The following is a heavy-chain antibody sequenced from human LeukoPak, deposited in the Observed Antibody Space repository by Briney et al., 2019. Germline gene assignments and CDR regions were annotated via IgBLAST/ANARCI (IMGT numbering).Heavy chain of an antibody. V-gene: IGHV1-2*04. CDR2: INPNSGGT. D-gene: IGHD6-19*01. Sequence: ASVKVSCKASGYTFTGYYMHWVRQVPGQGLEWMGWINPNSGGTNYAQKFQGWVTMTRDTSISTAYMELSRLRSDDTAVYYCARDVGLAVAGTAGYFDLWGRGTLVTVSS. J-gene: IGHJ2*01. CDR1: GYTFTGYY. CDR3: ARDVGLAVAGTAGYFDL.